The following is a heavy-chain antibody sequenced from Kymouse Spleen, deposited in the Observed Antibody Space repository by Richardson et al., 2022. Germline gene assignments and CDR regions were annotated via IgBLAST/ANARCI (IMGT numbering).Heavy chain of an antibody. D-gene: IGHD6-13*01. CDR2: IWYDGSNK. Sequence: QVQLVESGGGVVQPGRSLRLSCAASGFTFSSYGMHWVRQAPGKGLEWVAVIWYDGSNKYYADSVKGRFTISRDNSKNTLYLQMNSLRAEDTAVYYCARDEEQQLVGGFDYWGQGTLVTVSS. V-gene: IGHV3-33*01. CDR3: ARDEEQQLVGGFDY. CDR1: GFTFSSYG. J-gene: IGHJ4*02.